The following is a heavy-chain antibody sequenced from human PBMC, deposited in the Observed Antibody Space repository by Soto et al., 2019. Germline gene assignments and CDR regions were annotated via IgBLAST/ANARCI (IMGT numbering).Heavy chain of an antibody. CDR2: ISGSGGTK. CDR1: GFTFSNFP. D-gene: IGHD3-3*01. Sequence: PGGSLRLSCAVSGFTFSNFPLHWVRQAPGKGLEWVSSISGSGGTKNYADSVRGRFTISRDNSKKTLSLQMQSLTTEDTAVYYYAKGRQHFDFWCLDYWGQGTLVTVSS. CDR3: AKGRQHFDFWCLDY. V-gene: IGHV3-23*01. J-gene: IGHJ4*02.